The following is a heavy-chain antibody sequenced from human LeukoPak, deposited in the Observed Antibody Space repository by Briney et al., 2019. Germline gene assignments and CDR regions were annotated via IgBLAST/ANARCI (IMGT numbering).Heavy chain of an antibody. J-gene: IGHJ6*02. CDR2: IYYSGST. CDR3: ARGRDRYSGSYYGGPPWGMDV. CDR1: GDSITSRDYY. Sequence: SETLSLTCSVSGDSITSRDYYWSWIRQPPGKGLEWIGYIYYSGSTNYNPSLKSRVTISVDTSKNQFSLKLSSVTAADTAVYYCARGRDRYSGSYYGGPPWGMDVWGQGTTVTVSS. D-gene: IGHD1-26*01. V-gene: IGHV4-30-4*08.